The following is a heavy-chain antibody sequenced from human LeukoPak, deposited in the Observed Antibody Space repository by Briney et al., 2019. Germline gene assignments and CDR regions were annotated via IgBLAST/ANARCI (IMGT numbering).Heavy chain of an antibody. CDR1: GYTFTSYD. CDR3: ATDYYYDSSGSYYTIDY. Sequence: ASVKVSCKASGYTFTSYDINWVRQAPGQGLEWMGWMNPNSGNTGYAQTFQGRVTMTRNTSISTAYMELSSLRSEDTAVYYCATDYYYDSSGSYYTIDYWGQGTLVTVSS. V-gene: IGHV1-8*01. D-gene: IGHD3-22*01. J-gene: IGHJ4*02. CDR2: MNPNSGNT.